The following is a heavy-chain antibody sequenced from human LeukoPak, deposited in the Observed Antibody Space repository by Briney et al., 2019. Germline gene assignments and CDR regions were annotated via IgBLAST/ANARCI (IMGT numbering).Heavy chain of an antibody. CDR3: ARFLIIEWELSRGAFDI. V-gene: IGHV4-61*01. CDR1: GGSVSSGSYY. Sequence: SETLSLTCTVSGGSVSSGSYYWSWIRQPPGKGLEWIGHIYYSGSTNYNPSLKSRVTILVDTAKNQFSLKLSSVTAADTAVYYCARFLIIEWELSRGAFDIWGQGTLVTVSS. CDR2: IYYSGST. J-gene: IGHJ3*02. D-gene: IGHD3-3*01.